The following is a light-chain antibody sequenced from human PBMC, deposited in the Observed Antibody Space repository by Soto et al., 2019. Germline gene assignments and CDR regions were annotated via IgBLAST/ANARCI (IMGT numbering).Light chain of an antibody. CDR3: QQFDSVPCT. CDR1: QDITNY. Sequence: IQMTQSPSSLSASVGDRVTITCQASQDITNYLIWYQRKPGKAPKVLIYDASSLGTGVSSRFSGSGSGTHFTLTISSLQPEDIATYYCQQFDSVPCTFGQGTKLEIK. V-gene: IGKV1-33*01. J-gene: IGKJ2*02. CDR2: DAS.